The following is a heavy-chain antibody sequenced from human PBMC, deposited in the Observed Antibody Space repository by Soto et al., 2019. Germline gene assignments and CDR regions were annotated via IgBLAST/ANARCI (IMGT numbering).Heavy chain of an antibody. Sequence: GGSLRLSFVAPWFTFRSYGMHWVRQAPGKGVGWVAIISYDGSNTYYADSVKGRFTISRDNSKNTLYLQMNSLRAEDTSVYYCAKEGGLSGSYYISSSYYFDYWGQGTLVTVSS. V-gene: IGHV3-30*18. J-gene: IGHJ4*02. CDR3: AKEGGLSGSYYISSSYYFDY. CDR1: WFTFRSYG. CDR2: ISYDGSNT. D-gene: IGHD1-26*01.